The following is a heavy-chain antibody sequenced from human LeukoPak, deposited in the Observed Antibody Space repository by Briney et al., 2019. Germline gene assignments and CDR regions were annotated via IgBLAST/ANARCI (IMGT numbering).Heavy chain of an antibody. J-gene: IGHJ4*02. V-gene: IGHV3-23*01. CDR2: ISGSGGIT. Sequence: GGTLRLSCAASGFTFSSYGMSWVRQAPGEGREWVSAISGSGGITYYADSAKGRFTISRDNSKNTLYLQMNSLRAEDTAVYYCAKLLYYYDSSQPYWGQGTLVTVSS. CDR3: AKLLYYYDSSQPY. D-gene: IGHD3-22*01. CDR1: GFTFSSYG.